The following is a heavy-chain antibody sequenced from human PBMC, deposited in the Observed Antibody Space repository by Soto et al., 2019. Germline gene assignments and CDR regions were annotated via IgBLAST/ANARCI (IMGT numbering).Heavy chain of an antibody. V-gene: IGHV1-18*01. CDR1: GYTFTSYG. J-gene: IGHJ4*02. CDR2: ISAYNGNT. Sequence: ASVKVSCKASGYTFTSYGISWVRQAPGQGLEWMGWISAYNGNTNYAQKPQGRVTMTTDTSTSTAYMELRSLRSDDTAVYYCARGSDYYVSSGYYGYWGQGTLVTVSS. CDR3: ARGSDYYVSSGYYGY. D-gene: IGHD3-22*01.